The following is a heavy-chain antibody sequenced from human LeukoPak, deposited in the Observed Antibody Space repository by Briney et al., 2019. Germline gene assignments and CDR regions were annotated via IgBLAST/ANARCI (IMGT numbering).Heavy chain of an antibody. D-gene: IGHD3-10*01. CDR3: ARDYYGSGNY. Sequence: PGGSLRLSCAASGFTFSSYSMNWVRQAPGKGLEWVSSISSSSSYISYADSVKGRFTISRDNAKNALYLQMNSLRAEDTAVYYCARDYYGSGNYWGQGTLVTVSS. V-gene: IGHV3-21*01. J-gene: IGHJ4*02. CDR2: ISSSSSYI. CDR1: GFTFSSYS.